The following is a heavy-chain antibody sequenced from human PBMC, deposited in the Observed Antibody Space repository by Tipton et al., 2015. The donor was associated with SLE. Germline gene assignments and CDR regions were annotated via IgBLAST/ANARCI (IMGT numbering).Heavy chain of an antibody. V-gene: IGHV4-39*07. CDR2: IYYSGST. J-gene: IGHJ4*02. CDR3: ARGSSGILVSLFDS. D-gene: IGHD2-2*01. Sequence: TLSLTCTVSGGSISSSSYYWGWIRQPPGKGLEWIGSIYYSGSTYYNPSLKSRVTISVDTSKNHFSLQLDSVTPEDTAVYYCARGSSGILVSLFDSWGQGTLVTVSS. CDR1: GGSISSSSYY.